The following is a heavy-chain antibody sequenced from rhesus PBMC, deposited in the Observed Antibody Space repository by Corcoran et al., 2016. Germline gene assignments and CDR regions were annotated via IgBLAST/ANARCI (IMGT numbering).Heavy chain of an antibody. CDR2: ISGSSGST. V-gene: IGHV4-99*01. J-gene: IGHJ4*01. CDR1: GYSISRGYY. CDR3: ARSYYYSGSSFDY. D-gene: IGHD3-16*01. Sequence: QVQLQESGPGLVKPSETLSLTCAVSGYSISRGYYWCLIRLPPGKGLEYIGYISGSSGSTYYNPSLKSRVTISKDTSKNLLSLKLSSVTAADTAVYYCARSYYYSGSSFDYWGQGVLVTVSS.